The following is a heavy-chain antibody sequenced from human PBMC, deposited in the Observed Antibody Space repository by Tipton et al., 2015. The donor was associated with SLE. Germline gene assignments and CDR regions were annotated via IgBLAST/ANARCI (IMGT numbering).Heavy chain of an antibody. J-gene: IGHJ6*02. V-gene: IGHV3-33*08. CDR2: MWYENGGNK. D-gene: IGHD6-6*01. CDR3: ASELVPAYGMDV. CDR1: GFSFSSFD. Sequence: RSLRLSCEASGFSFSSFDMHWVRQTPGKGLEWVAVMWYENGGNKYYADSVKGRFTISRDNSKNTLYLQMNSLRAEDTAVYYCASELVPAYGMDVWGQGTTVTVSS.